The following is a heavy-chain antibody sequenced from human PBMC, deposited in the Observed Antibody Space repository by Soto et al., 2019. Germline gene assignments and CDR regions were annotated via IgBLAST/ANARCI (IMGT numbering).Heavy chain of an antibody. CDR2: ISYDGSNK. Sequence: QVQLVESGGGVVQPGRSLRLSCAASGFTFSSYGMHWVRQAPGKGLEWVAVISYDGSNKYYAGSVKGRFTISRDNSKNTLDLQMNSLRAEDTAVYHCAKGYSYSVCDYWGQGTLVTVSS. CDR1: GFTFSSYG. CDR3: AKGYSYSVCDY. J-gene: IGHJ4*02. D-gene: IGHD5-18*01. V-gene: IGHV3-30*18.